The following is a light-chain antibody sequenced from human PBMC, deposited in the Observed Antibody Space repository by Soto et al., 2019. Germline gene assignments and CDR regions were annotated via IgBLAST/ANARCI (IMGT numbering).Light chain of an antibody. CDR1: TSNIGGNT. CDR3: AAWDDSLSRHVV. J-gene: IGLJ2*01. CDR2: GND. V-gene: IGLV1-44*01. Sequence: QSVLTQPPSASGTPGQRITISCSGTTSNIGGNTVNWYQQLPGTAPKLFIYGNDQRPSGVRDRICGSKSGSSASLAISGLQPEDEADDYCAAWDDSLSRHVVFGGGTKLTVL.